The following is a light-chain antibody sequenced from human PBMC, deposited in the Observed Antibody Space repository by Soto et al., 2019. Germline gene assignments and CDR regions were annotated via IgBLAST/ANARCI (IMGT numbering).Light chain of an antibody. CDR3: QQYTNWPLT. J-gene: IGKJ4*01. Sequence: EVVMTQSPVTLSLSPGGRATLSCRASQSVSSNLAWYQQKPGQAPRLLIYVASTRATGIPARFSGSGSGTEFTLTISSLQSEDSAVYYCQQYTNWPLTFGGGTKVDIK. CDR2: VAS. V-gene: IGKV3-15*01. CDR1: QSVSSN.